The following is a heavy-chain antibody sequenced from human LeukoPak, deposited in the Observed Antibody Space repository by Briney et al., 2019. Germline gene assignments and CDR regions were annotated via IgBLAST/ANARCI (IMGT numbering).Heavy chain of an antibody. CDR3: ASSVVERHYYDSSGYYYALGY. Sequence: ASVKVSCKASGYTFTGYYMHWVRQAPGQGLEWMGWINPNSGGTNYAQKFQGWVTMTRDTSISTAYMELSRLRSDDTAVYYCASSVVERHYYDSSGYYYALGYWGQGTLVTVSS. CDR2: INPNSGGT. CDR1: GYTFTGYY. V-gene: IGHV1-2*04. J-gene: IGHJ4*02. D-gene: IGHD3-22*01.